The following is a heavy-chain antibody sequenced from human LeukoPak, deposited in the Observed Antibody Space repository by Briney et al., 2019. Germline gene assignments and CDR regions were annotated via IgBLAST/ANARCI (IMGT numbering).Heavy chain of an antibody. CDR3: ARDLYTYGSSPFVY. CDR1: AFISRNYA. CDR2: VSTSGSNT. V-gene: IGHV3-23*01. J-gene: IGHJ4*02. Sequence: GESLSLSCAASAFISRNYAMAWVRQATGKGLEWVSSVSTSGSNTYYTDSVKGRFTVSRDDSKNTLYLQMNGLRAEDTAIYYCARDLYTYGSSPFVYWGQGTLVTVSS. D-gene: IGHD5-18*01.